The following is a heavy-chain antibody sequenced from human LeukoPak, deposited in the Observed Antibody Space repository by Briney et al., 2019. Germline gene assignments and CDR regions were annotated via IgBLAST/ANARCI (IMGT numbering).Heavy chain of an antibody. CDR1: EFTFSSYS. J-gene: IGHJ4*02. CDR3: TREDHSNYNY. CDR2: ISSSSSTI. Sequence: GGSLRLSCAASEFTFSSYSINWVRQAPGKGLEWISYISSSSSTIYYADSVKGRFTISRDNAQNSLYLQMNSLRAEDTAVYYCTREDHSNYNYWGQGTLVTVSS. D-gene: IGHD4-11*01. V-gene: IGHV3-48*01.